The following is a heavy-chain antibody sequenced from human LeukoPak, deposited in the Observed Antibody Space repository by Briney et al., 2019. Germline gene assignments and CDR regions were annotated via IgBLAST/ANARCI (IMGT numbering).Heavy chain of an antibody. D-gene: IGHD3-10*01. Sequence: ASVKVSCKASGYTFTGYYMHWVRQAPGQGLEWMGWISPTSGGTNYAQKFQGRVAMTRDTSISTAYMELSRLRSDDTAVYYCAREAYASGSFRTDYYYMDVWGKGTTVTISS. CDR2: ISPTSGGT. J-gene: IGHJ6*03. CDR1: GYTFTGYY. V-gene: IGHV1-2*02. CDR3: AREAYASGSFRTDYYYMDV.